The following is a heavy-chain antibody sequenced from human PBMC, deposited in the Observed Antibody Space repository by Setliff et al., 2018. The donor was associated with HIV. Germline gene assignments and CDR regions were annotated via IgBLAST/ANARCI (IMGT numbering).Heavy chain of an antibody. D-gene: IGHD3-3*01. CDR2: IYPGDSDT. Sequence: GESLKISCKGFGYSFINYWIGWVRQMPGKGLEWTGVIYPGDSDTRYSPSFQGQVTISADKSISTAYLQWSSLKASDTAMYYCARQGSFGVVVYDYWGQGTLVTVSS. J-gene: IGHJ4*02. CDR1: GYSFINYW. V-gene: IGHV5-51*01. CDR3: ARQGSFGVVVYDY.